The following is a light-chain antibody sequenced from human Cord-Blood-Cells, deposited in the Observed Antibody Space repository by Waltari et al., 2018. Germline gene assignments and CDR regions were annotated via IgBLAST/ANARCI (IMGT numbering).Light chain of an antibody. CDR2: DVS. Sequence: QSALTQPASVSGSPGPSITIPCTGTISDVGGYNYVSWYQQHPGKAPKLMIYDVSNRPSGVSNRFSGSKSGNTASLTISGLQAEDEADYYCSSYTSSSTLVFGTGTKVTVL. J-gene: IGLJ1*01. CDR1: ISDVGGYNY. CDR3: SSYTSSSTLV. V-gene: IGLV2-14*03.